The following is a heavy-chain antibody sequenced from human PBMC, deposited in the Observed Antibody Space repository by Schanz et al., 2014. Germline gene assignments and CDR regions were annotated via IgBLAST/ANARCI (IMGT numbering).Heavy chain of an antibody. CDR3: AKGRFGELSAFDI. CDR1: GFTFSDYW. J-gene: IGHJ3*02. Sequence: EVQLVESGGGLVQPEGSLRLSCTASGFTFSDYWMSWVRQAPGKGLEWLGRIKSKTDGETTDYAAPVKGRFSISRDDSQSTLYLQMNSLRAEDTAVYYCAKGRFGELSAFDIWGQGTMVTVSS. V-gene: IGHV3-15*01. D-gene: IGHD3-10*01. CDR2: IKSKTDGETT.